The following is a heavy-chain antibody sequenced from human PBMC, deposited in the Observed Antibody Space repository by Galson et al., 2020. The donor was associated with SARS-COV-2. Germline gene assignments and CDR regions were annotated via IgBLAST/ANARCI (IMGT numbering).Heavy chain of an antibody. CDR3: AKGNYDDFWSGYYTDFDY. D-gene: IGHD3-3*01. CDR1: GFTFSSYG. CDR2: IWYDGSNK. V-gene: IGHV3-33*06. Sequence: GGSLRLSCAASGFTFSSYGMHWVRQAPGKGLEWVAVIWYDGSNKYYADSVKGRFTISRDNSKNTLYLQMNSLRAEDTAVYYCAKGNYDDFWSGYYTDFDYWGQGTLVTVSS. J-gene: IGHJ4*02.